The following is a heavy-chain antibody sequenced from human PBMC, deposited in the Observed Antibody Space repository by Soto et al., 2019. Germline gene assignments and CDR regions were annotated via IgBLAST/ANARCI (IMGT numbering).Heavy chain of an antibody. D-gene: IGHD2-21*02. CDR3: AKDRSGDTGGRVRFDP. CDR2: ISGSGSST. J-gene: IGHJ5*02. Sequence: EVQLLESGGGLVQPGGSLRLSCAASGLTFSSYAMSWVRQAPGKGLEWVSAISGSGSSTYYADSVKGRFTISRDNSKNTLYLQMNSRRAEDPAVYFCAKDRSGDTGGRVRFDPWGQGTLVTVSS. V-gene: IGHV3-23*01. CDR1: GLTFSSYA.